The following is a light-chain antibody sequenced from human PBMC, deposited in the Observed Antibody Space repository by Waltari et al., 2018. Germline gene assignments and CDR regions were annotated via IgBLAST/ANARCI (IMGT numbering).Light chain of an antibody. Sequence: DIQMTQSPSSLSASVGDRVTITRRASQGISNSLAWYQQKPGKAPKLLLYGASRLERGVPPRFSGSGSGTDYSLTISSLQPDDFATYYCQQYYFTPYTFGQGTKLDIK. CDR1: QGISNS. V-gene: IGKV1-NL1*01. CDR2: GAS. CDR3: QQYYFTPYT. J-gene: IGKJ2*01.